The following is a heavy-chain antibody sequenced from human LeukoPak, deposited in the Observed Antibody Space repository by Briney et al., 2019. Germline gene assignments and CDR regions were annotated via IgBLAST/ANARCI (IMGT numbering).Heavy chain of an antibody. V-gene: IGHV4-59*08. D-gene: IGHD1-26*01. CDR3: ARMSSFGSYGDY. CDR1: GGSISSYY. J-gene: IGHJ4*02. Sequence: SETLSLTCTASGGSISSYYWSWIRQPPGKGLEWIGYIYYSGSTNYNPSLKSRVTISVDTSKNQFSLKLSSVTAADTAVYYCARMSSFGSYGDYWGQGTLVTVSS. CDR2: IYYSGST.